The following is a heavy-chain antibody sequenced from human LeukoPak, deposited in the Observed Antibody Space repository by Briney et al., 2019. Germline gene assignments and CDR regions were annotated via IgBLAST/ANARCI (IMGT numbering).Heavy chain of an antibody. CDR2: ISAYNGNT. CDR3: AYHDSSGYYSVGAFDI. Sequence: ASVKVSCKASGYTFTGYYMHWVRQAPGQGLEWMGWISAYNGNTNYAQKLQGRVTMTTDTSTSTAYMELRSLRSDDTAVYYCAYHDSSGYYSVGAFDIWGQGTMVTVSS. CDR1: GYTFTGYY. V-gene: IGHV1-18*04. D-gene: IGHD3-22*01. J-gene: IGHJ3*02.